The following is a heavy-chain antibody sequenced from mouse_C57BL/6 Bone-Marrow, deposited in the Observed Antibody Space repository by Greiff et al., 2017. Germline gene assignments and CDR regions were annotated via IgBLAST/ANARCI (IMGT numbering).Heavy chain of an antibody. CDR1: GYTFTSSW. J-gene: IGHJ3*01. V-gene: IGHV1-59*01. D-gene: IGHD2-5*01. CDR2: IDPSDSYT. CDR3: ASQDSNSWFAY. Sequence: QVQLQQPGAELVRPGTSVKLSCKASGYTFTSSWMHWVKQRPGQALEWIGVIDPSDSYTNYNQKFKGKATLTVDTSSSTAYMQLSSLTSEDSAVYYCASQDSNSWFAYWGQGTLVTVAA.